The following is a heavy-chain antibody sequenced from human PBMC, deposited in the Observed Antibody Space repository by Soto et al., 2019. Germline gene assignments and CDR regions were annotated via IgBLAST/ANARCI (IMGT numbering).Heavy chain of an antibody. CDR1: GGTFSSYA. Sequence: ASVKVSCKASGGTFSSYAISWVRQAPGQGLEWMGGIIPIFGTANYAQKIQGRVTITADESTSTAYMELSSLRSEDTAVYYCARDRNCGGDCYSFDYWGQGTLVTVSS. CDR3: ARDRNCGGDCYSFDY. CDR2: IIPIFGTA. D-gene: IGHD2-21*02. J-gene: IGHJ4*02. V-gene: IGHV1-69*13.